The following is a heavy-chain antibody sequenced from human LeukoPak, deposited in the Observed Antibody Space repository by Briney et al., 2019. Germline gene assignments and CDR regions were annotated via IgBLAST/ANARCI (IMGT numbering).Heavy chain of an antibody. CDR3: ARVGLVGATRVYYYFYMDV. CDR1: GFTFSSYA. CDR2: ISYDGSNK. V-gene: IGHV3-30-3*01. Sequence: GGSLRLSCAASGFTFSSYAMHWVRQAPGKGLEWVAVISYDGSNKYYADSVKGRFTISRDNSKNTLYLQMNSLRAEDTAVYYCARVGLVGATRVYYYFYMDVWGKGTTVTVSS. D-gene: IGHD1-26*01. J-gene: IGHJ6*03.